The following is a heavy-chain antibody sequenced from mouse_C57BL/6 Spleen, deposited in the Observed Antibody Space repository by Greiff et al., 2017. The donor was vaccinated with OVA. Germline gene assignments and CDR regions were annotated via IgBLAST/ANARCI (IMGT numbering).Heavy chain of an antibody. CDR1: GFSLTSYG. CDR3: ARNGEGLAY. Sequence: QVQLKESGPGLVQPSQSLSITCTVSGFSLTSYGVHWVRQSPGKGLEWLGVIWRGGSTAYNAAFISRLSISKDNSKSQVFFKMNSLQADDAAIYYCARNGEGLAYWGQGTLVTVSA. V-gene: IGHV2-2*01. J-gene: IGHJ3*01. CDR2: IWRGGST.